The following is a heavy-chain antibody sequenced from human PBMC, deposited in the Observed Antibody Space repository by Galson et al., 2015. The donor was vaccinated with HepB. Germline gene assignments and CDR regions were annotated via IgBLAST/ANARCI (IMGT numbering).Heavy chain of an antibody. CDR1: GFTFSSYA. CDR2: ISYDGSNK. CDR3: ARDPPGSSLPLITMVRGVMKYFQH. D-gene: IGHD3-10*01. V-gene: IGHV3-30*04. Sequence: SLRLSCAASGFTFSSYAMHWVRQAPGKGLEWVAVISYDGSNKYYAGSVKGRFTISRDNSKNTLYLQMNSLRAEDTAVYYCARDPPGSSLPLITMVRGVMKYFQHWGQGTLVTVSS. J-gene: IGHJ1*01.